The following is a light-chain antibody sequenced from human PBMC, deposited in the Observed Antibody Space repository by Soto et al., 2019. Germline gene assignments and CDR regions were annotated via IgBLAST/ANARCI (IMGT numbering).Light chain of an antibody. CDR2: GAS. V-gene: IGKV3-11*01. J-gene: IGKJ4*01. CDR1: QSVSSN. Sequence: EIVMTQSPATLSVSPGERATLSCRASQSVSSNLAWYQQKLGQAPRLLIYGASTRATGIPARFSGSGSGTDFTLTISSLEPEDFAVYYCQQRSNWRRTFGGGTKVEIK. CDR3: QQRSNWRRT.